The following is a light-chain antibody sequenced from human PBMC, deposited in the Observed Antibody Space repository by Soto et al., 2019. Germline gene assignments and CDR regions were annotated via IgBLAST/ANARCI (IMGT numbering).Light chain of an antibody. CDR1: QSVSSN. Sequence: EIVMTQSPATLSVSPGERATLSCRASQSVSSNLAWYQQKPGQAPRLLIYGASTRATGIPARFSGSGSGTEFTLTISSLQSEDFAVYSCQQYNNWPPTFGQLTKVDIK. CDR2: GAS. J-gene: IGKJ1*01. CDR3: QQYNNWPPT. V-gene: IGKV3-15*01.